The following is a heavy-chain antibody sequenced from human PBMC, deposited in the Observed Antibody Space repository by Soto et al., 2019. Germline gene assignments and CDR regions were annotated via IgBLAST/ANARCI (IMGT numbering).Heavy chain of an antibody. D-gene: IGHD2-15*01. CDR2: IYYSGST. CDR1: GGSISSGGYY. Sequence: SETLSLTCTVSGGSISSGGYYWSWIRQKPGKGLEWIGYIYYSGSTYYNQSLKSRVTISVDTSKTHFSLKLSSVTAADTAVYYCAIVPRGYFSGGSYFRSYFDYWRQGTLVTVSS. CDR3: AIVPRGYFSGGSYFRSYFDY. J-gene: IGHJ4*02. V-gene: IGHV4-31*03.